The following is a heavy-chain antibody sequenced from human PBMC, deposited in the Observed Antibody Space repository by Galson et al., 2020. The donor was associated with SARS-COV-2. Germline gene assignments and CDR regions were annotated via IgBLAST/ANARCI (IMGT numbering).Heavy chain of an antibody. D-gene: IGHD3-22*01. CDR2: MSASGVRT. CDR3: AKEEHSSGYYYIFDY. CDR1: GFPFSSYA. V-gene: IGHV3-23*01. Sequence: GGSLRLSCAASGFPFSSYAMSWVRQAPGKGLEWVSSMSASGVRTSYADSLKGRFTISRDNSKNTLYLQMHSLRAEDTAVYYCAKEEHSSGYYYIFDYWGQGTLVTVSS. J-gene: IGHJ4*02.